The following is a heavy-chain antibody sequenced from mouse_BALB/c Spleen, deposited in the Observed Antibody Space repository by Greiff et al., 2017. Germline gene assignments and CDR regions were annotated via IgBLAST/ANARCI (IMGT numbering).Heavy chain of an antibody. CDR2: INPSSGYT. Sequence: QVQLKESAAELARPGASVKMSCKASGYTFTSYTMHWVKQRPGQGLEWIGYINPSSGYTEYNQKFKDKTTLTADKSSSTAYMQLSSLTSEDSAVYYCAREVVGDGQHFPYAMDYWGQGTSVTVSS. V-gene: IGHV1-4*02. D-gene: IGHD1-1*02. CDR1: GYTFTSYT. J-gene: IGHJ4*01. CDR3: AREVVGDGQHFPYAMDY.